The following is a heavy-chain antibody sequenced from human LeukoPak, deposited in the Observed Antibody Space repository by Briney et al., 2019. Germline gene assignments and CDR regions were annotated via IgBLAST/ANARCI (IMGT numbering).Heavy chain of an antibody. D-gene: IGHD6-13*01. Sequence: PGGSLRLSCAASGFTVSSNYMSWVRQAPGKGLEWVSVIYSGGSTYYADSVKGRFTNSRDNSKNTLYLQMNSLRAEDTAVYYCARDSIAAAGTATGPGYWGQGTLVTVSS. CDR2: IYSGGST. J-gene: IGHJ4*02. CDR3: ARDSIAAAGTATGPGY. V-gene: IGHV3-53*01. CDR1: GFTVSSNY.